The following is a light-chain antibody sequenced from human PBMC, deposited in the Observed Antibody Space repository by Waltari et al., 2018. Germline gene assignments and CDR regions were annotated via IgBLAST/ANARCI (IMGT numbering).Light chain of an antibody. CDR2: EVR. J-gene: IGLJ3*02. CDR3: SSYAGGSTWA. CDR1: NSDVGSYDL. Sequence: QSALTQPASVSGSPGRSVTISCIGGNSDVGSYDLVSWYQQHPGEAPKLIIYEVRKRLSRFSDRFSGSKSGTTASLTISGLQAEDEADYYCSSYAGGSTWAFGGGTKLTVV. V-gene: IGLV2-23*02.